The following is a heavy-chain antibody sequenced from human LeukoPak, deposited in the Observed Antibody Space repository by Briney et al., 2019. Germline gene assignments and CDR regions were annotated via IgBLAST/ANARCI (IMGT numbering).Heavy chain of an antibody. CDR1: GFTFSGFS. J-gene: IGHJ6*02. D-gene: IGHD1-26*01. CDR3: ARGRSNYYGMDV. Sequence: GGSLRLSCAASGFTFSGFSMSWVRQSPTKGLEWVANIKQDGSERYYVDSVKGRFTISRDNAKNSLSLQMNNLRVEDTAVYYCARGRSNYYGMDVWGQGTTVTVSS. V-gene: IGHV3-7*01. CDR2: IKQDGSER.